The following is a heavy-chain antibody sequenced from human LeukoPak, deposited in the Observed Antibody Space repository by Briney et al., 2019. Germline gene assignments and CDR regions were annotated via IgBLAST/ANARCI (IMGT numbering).Heavy chain of an antibody. V-gene: IGHV1-18*04. CDR1: GYSFTSHY. J-gene: IGHJ4*02. Sequence: ASVKVSCKASGYSFTSHYMHWVRQAPGQGLEWMGWISAYNGNTNYAQKLQGRVTMTTDTSTSTAYMELRSLRSDDTAVYYCARVRLAYYGSGSYYLLSFDYWGQGTLVTVSS. D-gene: IGHD3-10*01. CDR3: ARVRLAYYGSGSYYLLSFDY. CDR2: ISAYNGNT.